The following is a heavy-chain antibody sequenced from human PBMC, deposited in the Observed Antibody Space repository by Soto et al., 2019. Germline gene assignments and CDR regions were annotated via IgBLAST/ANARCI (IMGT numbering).Heavy chain of an antibody. CDR3: ARENKYCSSTSCWDAFDI. Sequence: PGESLKISCKGSGYSFTSYWISWVRQMPGKGLEWMGRIDPSDSYTNYSPSFQGHVTISADKSISTAYLQWSSLKASDTAMYYCARENKYCSSTSCWDAFDIWGRGTMVTVSS. CDR1: GYSFTSYW. CDR2: IDPSDSYT. V-gene: IGHV5-10-1*01. D-gene: IGHD2-2*01. J-gene: IGHJ3*02.